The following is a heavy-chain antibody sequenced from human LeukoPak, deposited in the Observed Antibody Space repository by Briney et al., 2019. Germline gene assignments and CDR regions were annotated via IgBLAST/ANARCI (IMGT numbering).Heavy chain of an antibody. D-gene: IGHD3-16*01. Sequence: SETLSLTCTASGDSITSSSYYWAWIRQPPGKGLEWIGNIYHSGSTNYNPSLKSRDTMSVDTSKNHFSLKLSSVTAADTAVYYCARDRGDPGYYGMDVWGQGTTVTVSS. CDR3: ARDRGDPGYYGMDV. J-gene: IGHJ6*02. CDR2: IYHSGST. V-gene: IGHV4-39*07. CDR1: GDSITSSSYY.